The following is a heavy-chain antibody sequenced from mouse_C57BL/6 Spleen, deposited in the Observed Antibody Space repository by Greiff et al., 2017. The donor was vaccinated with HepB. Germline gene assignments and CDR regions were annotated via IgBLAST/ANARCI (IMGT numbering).Heavy chain of an antibody. Sequence: EVQRVESGGGLVKPGGSLKLSCAASGFTFSSYAISWVRQTPEKRLEWVATISDGGSYTYYPDNVKGRFTISRDNAKNNLYLQMSHLKSEDTAMYYCAREGGVVRALFDYWGQGTTLTVSS. CDR1: GFTFSSYA. CDR2: ISDGGSYT. J-gene: IGHJ2*01. V-gene: IGHV5-4*01. D-gene: IGHD1-1*02. CDR3: AREGGVVRALFDY.